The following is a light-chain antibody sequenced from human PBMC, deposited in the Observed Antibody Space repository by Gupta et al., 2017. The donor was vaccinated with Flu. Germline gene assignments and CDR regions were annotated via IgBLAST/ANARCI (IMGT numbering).Light chain of an antibody. Sequence: GKTDKITCGGDNIRTKSVHWYQQKPVQAPVLVVYDDDDRHSGIPERFSGSNSVSTATLTISRVEAGDEADYYCQVWDTTNDRPVFGAGTRVSVL. V-gene: IGLV3-21*03. CDR1: NIRTKS. J-gene: IGLJ1*01. CDR3: QVWDTTNDRPV. CDR2: DDD.